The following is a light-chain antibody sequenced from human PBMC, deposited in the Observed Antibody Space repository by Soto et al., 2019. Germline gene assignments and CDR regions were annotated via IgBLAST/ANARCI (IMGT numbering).Light chain of an antibody. CDR3: LIAYSGVVV. Sequence: QAVVTQEPSLTVSPGGTVTLTCGSSTGAVTSGHYPFWFQQKPGQAPRTLIYDTSNKHSWTPARFSGSLLGGKAAQTLSGAQPEDEADYYCLIAYSGVVVFGGGTKLTVL. J-gene: IGLJ2*01. V-gene: IGLV7-46*01. CDR2: DTS. CDR1: TGAVTSGHY.